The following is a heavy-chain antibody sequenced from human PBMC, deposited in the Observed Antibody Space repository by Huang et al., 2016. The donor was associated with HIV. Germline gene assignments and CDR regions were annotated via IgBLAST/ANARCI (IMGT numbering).Heavy chain of an antibody. D-gene: IGHD3-3*01. CDR2: IYYRGSS. J-gene: IGHJ4*02. V-gene: IGHV4-30-4*08. CDR3: ARAPATHSVFFY. CDR1: GDSIRSGGYY. Sequence: QVQLQESGPGLVKPSQTLSLTCTVSGDSIRSGGYYWTWLRQSPAKSLEWVGYIYYRGSSDYNPSLKSRGSISIDAFKNRVSLKLKSVTVADTAVYYCARAPATHSVFFYWGQGTLVTVSA.